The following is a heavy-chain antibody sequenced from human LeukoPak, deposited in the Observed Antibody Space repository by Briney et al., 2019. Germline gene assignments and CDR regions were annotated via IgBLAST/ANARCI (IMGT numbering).Heavy chain of an antibody. CDR1: GFTFRRYS. D-gene: IGHD6-13*01. CDR3: ARLSFKTSIAAEAQFDY. Sequence: GGSVPLPCAPSGFTFRRYSMNWVGQAPGKGREGVSYISSSSSTIYYADSVKGRFTISRDNAKNSLYLQMNSLRAEDTAVYYCARLSFKTSIAAEAQFDYWGQGTLVTVSS. J-gene: IGHJ4*02. CDR2: ISSSSSTI. V-gene: IGHV3-48*01.